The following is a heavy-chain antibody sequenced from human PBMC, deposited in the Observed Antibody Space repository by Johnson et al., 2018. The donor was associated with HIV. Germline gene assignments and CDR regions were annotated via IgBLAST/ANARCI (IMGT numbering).Heavy chain of an antibody. CDR2: ISNEGSIK. D-gene: IGHD1-26*01. V-gene: IGHV3-30-3*01. Sequence: QVQLVESGGGVVQPGGSLRLSCVASGFPFSSYAMDWVRQAPGKGLEWVAVISNEGSIKYYADSVKGQFTISRDNSKNPLHLQMNGLRAGDTAVYCCARDWDLHGTFDLWGQGTMVTVSS. CDR3: ARDWDLHGTFDL. J-gene: IGHJ3*01. CDR1: GFPFSSYA.